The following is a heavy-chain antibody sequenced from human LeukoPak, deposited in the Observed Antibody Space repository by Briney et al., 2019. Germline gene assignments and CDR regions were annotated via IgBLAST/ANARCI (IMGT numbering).Heavy chain of an antibody. CDR3: ARDSGKDYYGSGSRFDY. Sequence: ASVKVSCKAFGYTFTSYYMHWVRQAPGQGLEWMGIINPSGGSTSYAQKFQGRVTMTRDTSTSTVYMELSSLRSEDTAVYYCARDSGKDYYGSGSRFDYWGQGTLVTVSS. V-gene: IGHV1-46*01. D-gene: IGHD3-10*01. J-gene: IGHJ4*02. CDR1: GYTFTSYY. CDR2: INPSGGST.